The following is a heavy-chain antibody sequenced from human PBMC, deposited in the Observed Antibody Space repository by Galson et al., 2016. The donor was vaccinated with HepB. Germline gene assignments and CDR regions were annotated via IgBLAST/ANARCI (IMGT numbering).Heavy chain of an antibody. V-gene: IGHV3-30*16. CDR2: ISHDGSHK. J-gene: IGHJ6*02. D-gene: IGHD6-19*01. CDR3: AREREIGQWLPFYYYAVDV. CDR1: GFRFGIYS. Sequence: CAASGFRFGIYSMHWVRQAPGKGLEWMAVISHDGSHKYYADSVQGRFTISRDNSDNTLYLEMNSLKAEDTAVFYCAREREIGQWLPFYYYAVDVWGQGTTVTVS.